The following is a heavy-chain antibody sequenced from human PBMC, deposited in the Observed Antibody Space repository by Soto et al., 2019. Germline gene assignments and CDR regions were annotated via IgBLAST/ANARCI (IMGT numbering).Heavy chain of an antibody. V-gene: IGHV1-69*13. CDR1: GGTFSSYA. D-gene: IGHD3-10*01. Sequence: SVKVSCTASGGTFSSYAISWVRQAPGQGLEWMGGIIPIFGTANYAQKFQGRVTITADESTSTAYMELSSLRSEDTAVYYCARESIRGPAHFGPWGQGTLVTVSS. J-gene: IGHJ5*02. CDR3: ARESIRGPAHFGP. CDR2: IIPIFGTA.